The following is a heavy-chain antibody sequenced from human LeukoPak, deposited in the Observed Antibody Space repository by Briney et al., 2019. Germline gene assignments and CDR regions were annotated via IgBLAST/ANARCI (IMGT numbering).Heavy chain of an antibody. CDR1: GGSFSGYY. J-gene: IGHJ6*02. V-gene: IGHV4-34*01. CDR3: ARLCSSTSCYHYYGMGV. D-gene: IGHD2-2*01. CDR2: INHSGST. Sequence: SETLSLTCAVYGGSFSGYYWSWIRQPPGKGLEWIGEINHSGSTNYNPSLKSRVTISVDTSKNQFSLKLSSVTAADTAVYYCARLCSSTSCYHYYGMGVWGQGTTVTVSS.